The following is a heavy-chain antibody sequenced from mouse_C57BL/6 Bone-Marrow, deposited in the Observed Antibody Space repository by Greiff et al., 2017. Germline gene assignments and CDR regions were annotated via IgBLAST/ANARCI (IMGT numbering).Heavy chain of an antibody. CDR1: GFTFSDFY. J-gene: IGHJ3*01. V-gene: IGHV7-1*01. CDR3: ARDEGNYDFAY. Sequence: KLMESGGGLVQSGRSLRLSCATSGFTFSDFYMEWVRQAPGKGLEWIAASRNKANDYTTEYSASVKGRFIVSRDTSQSILYLQMNALRAEDTAIYYCARDEGNYDFAYWGQGTLVTVSA. D-gene: IGHD2-1*01. CDR2: SRNKANDYTT.